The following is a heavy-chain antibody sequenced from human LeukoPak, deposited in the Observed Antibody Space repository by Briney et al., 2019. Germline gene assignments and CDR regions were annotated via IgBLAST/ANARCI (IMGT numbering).Heavy chain of an antibody. D-gene: IGHD3-10*01. V-gene: IGHV1-3*01. CDR1: GYTFPKYS. Sequence: ASVKVSCKASGYTFPKYSMHWVRQAPGDGPEWLGWINADSGNTKYSQRFQGRITITRDTSANTAYMELSSLRSEDTAVYYCARDPIQDYYDSGSSFDYWGQGTLVIVSS. J-gene: IGHJ4*02. CDR2: INADSGNT. CDR3: ARDPIQDYYDSGSSFDY.